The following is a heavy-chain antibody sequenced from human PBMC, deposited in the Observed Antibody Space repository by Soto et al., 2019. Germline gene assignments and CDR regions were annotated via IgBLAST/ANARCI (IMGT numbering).Heavy chain of an antibody. CDR3: ARGQADQRRDIVVVVAATHKTHFEY. J-gene: IGHJ4*02. V-gene: IGHV4-34*01. CDR2: INHSGST. D-gene: IGHD2-15*01. Sequence: PSETLSLTCAVYGGSFSGYYWSWIRQPPGKGLEWIGEINHSGSTNYNPSLKSRVTISVDTSKNQFSLKLSSVTAADTAVYYCARGQADQRRDIVVVVAATHKTHFEYWGQGTLVTVSS. CDR1: GGSFSGYY.